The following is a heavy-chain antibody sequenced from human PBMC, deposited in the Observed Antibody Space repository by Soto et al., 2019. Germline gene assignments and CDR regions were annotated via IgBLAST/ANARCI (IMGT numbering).Heavy chain of an antibody. Sequence: QVQLQQWGAGLLKPSETLSLTCAVYGGSFSGYYWSWIRQPPGKGLEWIGEINHSGSTNYNPSLKRRVTISVDTSKNQFSLKLSSVTAADTAVYYCARGYGRNFAYWGQGTLGPVSS. CDR3: ARGYGRNFAY. V-gene: IGHV4-34*01. J-gene: IGHJ4*02. D-gene: IGHD3-10*01. CDR1: GGSFSGYY. CDR2: INHSGST.